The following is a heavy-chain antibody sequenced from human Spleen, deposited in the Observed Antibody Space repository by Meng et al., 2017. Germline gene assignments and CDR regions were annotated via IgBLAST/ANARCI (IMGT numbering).Heavy chain of an antibody. V-gene: IGHV3-52*01. J-gene: IGHJ4*02. CDR3: ASLNNAENDY. Sequence: GESLKISCAASGFTFSSSWMHWVCQAPEKGLERVADIKCDGSEKYYLDSVKGRLTISRDNAKNTLYLQMNSLRAEDTAVYYCASLNNAENDYWGQGTLVTVSS. CDR1: GFTFSSSW. CDR2: IKCDGSEK. D-gene: IGHD2-8*01.